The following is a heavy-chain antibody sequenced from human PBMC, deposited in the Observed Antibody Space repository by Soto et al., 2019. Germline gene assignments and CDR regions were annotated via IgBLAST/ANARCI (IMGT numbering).Heavy chain of an antibody. Sequence: PSETLSLTCTVSGGSISSSSYYWGWIRQPPGKGLEWIGSIYYSGSTYYNQSLKNRVTISVDTSKNQFSLKLSSVTAVDTAVYYCARGQLLPDYWGQGTLVTVSS. D-gene: IGHD2-15*01. CDR2: IYYSGST. CDR3: ARGQLLPDY. V-gene: IGHV4-39*07. J-gene: IGHJ4*02. CDR1: GGSISSSSYY.